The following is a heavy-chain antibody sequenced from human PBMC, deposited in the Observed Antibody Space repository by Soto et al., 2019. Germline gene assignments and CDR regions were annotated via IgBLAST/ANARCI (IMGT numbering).Heavy chain of an antibody. CDR1: GFTFSSYG. Sequence: GGSLRLSCAASGFTFSSYGMHWVRQAPGKGLEWVAVISYDGSNKYYADSVKGQFTISRDNSKNTLYLQMNSLRAEDTAVYYCAKGDSSGLYWSYFDYWGQGT. V-gene: IGHV3-30*18. J-gene: IGHJ4*02. D-gene: IGHD3-22*01. CDR2: ISYDGSNK. CDR3: AKGDSSGLYWSYFDY.